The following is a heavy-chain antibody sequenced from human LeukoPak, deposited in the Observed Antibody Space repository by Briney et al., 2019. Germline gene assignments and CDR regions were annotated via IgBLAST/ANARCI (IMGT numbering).Heavy chain of an antibody. CDR3: AKVKVNYYDSTSYFDY. Sequence: GGSLRLSCAASGFTFSTYAMNWVRQAPGKGLEWVSTINHNGGNTYYADSVKGRFTISRDNSKNTLYLQMNSLRAEDSAVYYCAKVKVNYYDSTSYFDYWGQGTLVTVSS. J-gene: IGHJ4*02. V-gene: IGHV3-23*01. CDR1: GFTFSTYA. D-gene: IGHD3-22*01. CDR2: INHNGGNT.